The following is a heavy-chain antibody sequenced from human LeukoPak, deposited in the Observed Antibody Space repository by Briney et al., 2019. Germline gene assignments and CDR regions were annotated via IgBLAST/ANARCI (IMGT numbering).Heavy chain of an antibody. Sequence: GGSLRLSCAASGFTFSNYAMSWVRQAPGKGLEWVSGISAGGGSTYYADSVKGRFTISRDNSKNTLYLQMNSLRAEDTAVYYCARDDYGETFDYWGQGTLVTVSS. CDR1: GFTFSNYA. V-gene: IGHV3-23*01. CDR2: ISAGGGST. CDR3: ARDDYGETFDY. J-gene: IGHJ4*02. D-gene: IGHD4-17*01.